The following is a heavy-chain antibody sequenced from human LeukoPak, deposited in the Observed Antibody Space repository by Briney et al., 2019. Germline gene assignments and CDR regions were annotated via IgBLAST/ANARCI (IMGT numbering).Heavy chain of an antibody. CDR3: ARGGMVRGVKLDY. CDR1: GGSISSYY. J-gene: IGHJ4*02. Sequence: SETLSLTCTVSGGSISSYYWSWIRQPPGKGLEWIGYIYYSGSTNYNPSLKSRVTISVDTSKYQFSLKLSSVTAADTAVYYCARGGMVRGVKLDYWGQGTLVTVSS. CDR2: IYYSGST. V-gene: IGHV4-59*12. D-gene: IGHD3-10*01.